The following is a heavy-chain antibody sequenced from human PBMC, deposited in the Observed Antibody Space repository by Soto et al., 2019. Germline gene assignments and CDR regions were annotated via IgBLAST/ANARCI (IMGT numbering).Heavy chain of an antibody. V-gene: IGHV3-30-3*01. D-gene: IGHD3-22*01. Sequence: PRLSCAASGFTFSSYAMHRVRQAPGKGMEWVAVISYDGSNKYYADSVKGRFTISRDNSKNTLYLQMNSLRAEDTAVYYCARAYYYDSSGKRPNYGMDVWGQGTTVTVSS. CDR3: ARAYYYDSSGKRPNYGMDV. CDR1: GFTFSSYA. CDR2: ISYDGSNK. J-gene: IGHJ6*02.